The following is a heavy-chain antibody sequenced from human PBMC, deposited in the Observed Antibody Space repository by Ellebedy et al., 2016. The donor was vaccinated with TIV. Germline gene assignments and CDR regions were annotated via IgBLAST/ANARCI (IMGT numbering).Heavy chain of an antibody. CDR2: ISSSSSTI. V-gene: IGHV3-48*01. CDR3: ARETGCSSTSCYSIDY. D-gene: IGHD2-2*02. J-gene: IGHJ4*02. CDR1: GFTFSSYS. Sequence: GGSLRLSXAASGFTFSSYSMTGVRQAPGKGLEWVSYISSSSSTIYYADSVKGRFTISRDNAKNSLYLQMNSLRAEDTAVYYCARETGCSSTSCYSIDYWGQGTLVTVSS.